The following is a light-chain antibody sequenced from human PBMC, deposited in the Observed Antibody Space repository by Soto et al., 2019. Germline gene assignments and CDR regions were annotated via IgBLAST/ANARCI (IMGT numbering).Light chain of an antibody. J-gene: IGKJ1*01. CDR2: KTS. CDR3: QHYNSYSEA. CDR1: QTISSW. V-gene: IGKV1-5*03. Sequence: DIPMTKSPSTLSGSVGARVTITCRASQTISSWLAWYQQKPGKAPKLLIYKTSTLKSGVPSRFSGSGSGTEFPLTISSLQPEDVATYYCQHYNSYSEAFGQGNKVEL.